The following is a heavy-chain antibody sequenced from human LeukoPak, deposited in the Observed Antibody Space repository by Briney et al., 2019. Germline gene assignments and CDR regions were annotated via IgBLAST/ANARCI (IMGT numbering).Heavy chain of an antibody. CDR3: ERKAHDILTGYYRVDWFDP. Sequence: PSETLSLTCAVYGGSFSGYYWSWIRQPPGKGLEWIGEINHSGSTNYNPSLKSRVTISVDTSKNQFSLELSSVTAADTAVYYCERKAHDILTGYYRVDWFDPWGQGTLVTVSS. D-gene: IGHD3-9*01. CDR1: GGSFSGYY. V-gene: IGHV4-34*01. J-gene: IGHJ5*02. CDR2: INHSGST.